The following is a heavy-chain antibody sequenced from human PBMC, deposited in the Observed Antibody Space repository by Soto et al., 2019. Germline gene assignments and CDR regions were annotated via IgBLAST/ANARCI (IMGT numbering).Heavy chain of an antibody. J-gene: IGHJ4*02. V-gene: IGHV5-51*01. Sequence: GESLKISCKGSGYSFTSYCIGWVRQMPGKGLEWMGIIYPGDSDTRYSPSFQGQVTISADKSISTAYLQWSSLKASDTAMYYCARLLLSGYYTYYFDYWGQGTLVTVSS. D-gene: IGHD3-22*01. CDR1: GYSFTSYC. CDR2: IYPGDSDT. CDR3: ARLLLSGYYTYYFDY.